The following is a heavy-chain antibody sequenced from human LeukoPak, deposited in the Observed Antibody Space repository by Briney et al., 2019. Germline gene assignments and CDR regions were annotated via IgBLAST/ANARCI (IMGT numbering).Heavy chain of an antibody. D-gene: IGHD6-13*01. J-gene: IGHJ4*02. CDR1: GGSISSYY. CDR2: IYYIGST. V-gene: IGHV4-59*01. CDR3: ARGGAAAGTVDY. Sequence: SETLSPTCTVSGGSISSYYWNWIRQPPGKGLEWIGYIYYIGSTNYNPSLKSRVTISVDTSKNQFSLKLSPVTAADTAVYYCARGGAAAGTVDYWGQGTLVAVSS.